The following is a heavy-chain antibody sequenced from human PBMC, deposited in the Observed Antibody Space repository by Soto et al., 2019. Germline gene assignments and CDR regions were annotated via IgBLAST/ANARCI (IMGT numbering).Heavy chain of an antibody. V-gene: IGHV3-53*02. CDR2: IYSGGRT. Sequence: EVQVVETGGGLIQPGGSLRLSCAASDFSVINNYMSWVRQAPGKGLEWVSVIYSGGRTYYADSVKGRFTSSRDGSQNTLYLQMISLRAADTAVYYCARGLDGMDVWGQGTTVTVSS. J-gene: IGHJ6*02. D-gene: IGHD3-16*01. CDR1: DFSVINNY. CDR3: ARGLDGMDV.